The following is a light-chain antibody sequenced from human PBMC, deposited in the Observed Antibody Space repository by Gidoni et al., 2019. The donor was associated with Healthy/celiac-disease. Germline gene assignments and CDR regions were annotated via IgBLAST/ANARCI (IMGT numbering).Light chain of an antibody. CDR1: KLGDKY. V-gene: IGLV3-1*01. Sequence: SYELTQPPSVSVSPVQTASITCSGDKLGDKYACWYQQKPGQSPVLVIYQDSKRPSGIPELFSGSNSGNTATLTISGTQAMDEADYYCQAWDSSTVVFGGGNKLTVL. J-gene: IGLJ2*01. CDR2: QDS. CDR3: QAWDSSTVV.